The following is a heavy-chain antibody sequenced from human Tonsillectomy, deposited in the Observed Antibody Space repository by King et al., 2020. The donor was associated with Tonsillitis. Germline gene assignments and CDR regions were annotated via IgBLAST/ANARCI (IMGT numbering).Heavy chain of an antibody. Sequence: LQLQESGPGLVKPSETLSLTCTVSVGSISSSTYYWGWIRQPPGKGLEWIGSISYSGSTYYNPSLKSRVTISVDTSKNQFSLKLSSVTAADTAVFYCACYDILTTYYTPWGQGTLVTVSS. CDR2: ISYSGST. D-gene: IGHD3-9*01. CDR1: VGSISSSTYY. V-gene: IGHV4-39*01. CDR3: ACYDILTTYYTP. J-gene: IGHJ4*02.